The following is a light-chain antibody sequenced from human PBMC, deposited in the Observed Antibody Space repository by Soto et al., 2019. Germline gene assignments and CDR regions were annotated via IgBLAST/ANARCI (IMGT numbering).Light chain of an antibody. V-gene: IGKV3-15*01. CDR2: DAF. Sequence: EIVMTQSPATLSVSPGERVTLSCRASQSVNNKLAWYQQKPGQAPRLLIYDAFTRATAIPARFSGSGSGTEFPLAIDSLQSEDFAVYCCQQYNIWPPTFGQGTKVEIE. J-gene: IGKJ1*01. CDR1: QSVNNK. CDR3: QQYNIWPPT.